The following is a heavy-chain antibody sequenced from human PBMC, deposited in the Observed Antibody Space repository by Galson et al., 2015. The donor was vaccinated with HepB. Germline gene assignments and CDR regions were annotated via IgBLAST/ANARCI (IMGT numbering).Heavy chain of an antibody. CDR2: INTSTGKP. J-gene: IGHJ4*02. CDR3: ARTFYCDY. V-gene: IGHV7-4-1*02. Sequence: SVKVSCKAFGYPFTSYAINWVRQAPGQGLEWMGWINTSTGKPTYAQGFTGRFVFSLDTSVNTAFLQINSLKAEDTAVYFCARTFYCDYWGQGALVTVSS. CDR1: GYPFTSYA. D-gene: IGHD2/OR15-2a*01.